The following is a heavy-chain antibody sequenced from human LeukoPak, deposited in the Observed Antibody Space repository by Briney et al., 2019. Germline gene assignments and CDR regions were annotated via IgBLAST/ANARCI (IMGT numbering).Heavy chain of an antibody. CDR3: ARSRGDIVVVPAATFDY. CDR1: GFTFSSYA. J-gene: IGHJ4*02. Sequence: HPGRSLRLSCAASGFTFSSYAMHWVRQAPGKGLEWVAVISYDGSNKYYADSVKGRFTISRDNSKNTVYLQMNSLRAEDTAVYYCARSRGDIVVVPAATFDYWGQGTLVTVSS. V-gene: IGHV3-30-3*01. D-gene: IGHD2-2*01. CDR2: ISYDGSNK.